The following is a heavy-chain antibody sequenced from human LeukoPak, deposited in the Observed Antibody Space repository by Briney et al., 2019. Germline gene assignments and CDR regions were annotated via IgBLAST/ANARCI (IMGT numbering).Heavy chain of an antibody. V-gene: IGHV3-30*04. CDR2: ISYDGSNK. Sequence: GGSLRLSCAASGFTFSSYAMHWVRQGPGKGQEWVAVISYDGSNKYYADSVKGRFTISRDNSKNTLYLQMNSLRAEDTAAYYCARAIADIVVVVGSNWFDPWGQGTLVTVSS. D-gene: IGHD2-15*01. CDR3: ARAIADIVVVVGSNWFDP. J-gene: IGHJ5*02. CDR1: GFTFSSYA.